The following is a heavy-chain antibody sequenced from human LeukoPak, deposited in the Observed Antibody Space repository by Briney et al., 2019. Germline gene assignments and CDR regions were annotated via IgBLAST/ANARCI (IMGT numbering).Heavy chain of an antibody. Sequence: PGGSLRLSCAASGFNFKNYDFHWVRQVAGKRLEWVAGIGTVVDTFYPDSVMGRFTISRENAKNSFYLQMNSLRAGDTAVYYCARGWGGHGRSWGALDFWGQGILVTVSS. D-gene: IGHD3-16*01. CDR3: ARGWGGHGRSWGALDF. J-gene: IGHJ4*02. V-gene: IGHV3-13*01. CDR1: GFNFKNYD. CDR2: IGTVVDT.